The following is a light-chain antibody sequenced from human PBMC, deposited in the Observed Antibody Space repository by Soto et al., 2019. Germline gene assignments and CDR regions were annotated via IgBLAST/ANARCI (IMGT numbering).Light chain of an antibody. V-gene: IGLV2-14*01. J-gene: IGLJ1*01. CDR1: SSDVGGYKY. Sequence: QSALTQPASVSGSPGQSITISCTGTSSDVGGYKYVSWYQQHPGKTPKLVIYEVSDRPSGVSNRFSGSKSGNTASLTISGLQAEDEADYYCSSYTGTNTRYVFGTGTKLNVL. CDR2: EVS. CDR3: SSYTGTNTRYV.